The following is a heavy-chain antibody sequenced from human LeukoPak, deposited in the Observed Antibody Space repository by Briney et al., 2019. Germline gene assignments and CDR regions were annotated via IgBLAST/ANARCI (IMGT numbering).Heavy chain of an antibody. CDR1: GYTFTSYG. D-gene: IGHD1-26*01. CDR3: ARVNSGSYFVTHYYYYYMDV. Sequence: ASVKVSCKASGYTFTSYGISWVRQAPGQGLEWMGWISAYNGNTNYAQKLQGRVTMTTDTSTSTAYMELRSLRSDDTAVYYCARVNSGSYFVTHYYYYYMDVWGKGTTVTISS. V-gene: IGHV1-18*01. J-gene: IGHJ6*03. CDR2: ISAYNGNT.